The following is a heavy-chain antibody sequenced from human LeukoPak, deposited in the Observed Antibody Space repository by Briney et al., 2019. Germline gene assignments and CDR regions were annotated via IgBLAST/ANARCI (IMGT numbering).Heavy chain of an antibody. J-gene: IGHJ4*02. Sequence: PSETLSLTCAVYGGSFSGYYWSWIRQPPGKGLEWIGYIYYSGSTYYNPSLKSRVTISVDTSKNQFSLKLSSVTAADTAVYYCARDRYFYDSSGYYYYFDYWGQGTLVTVSS. CDR2: IYYSGST. CDR1: GGSFSGYY. V-gene: IGHV4-34*09. D-gene: IGHD3-22*01. CDR3: ARDRYFYDSSGYYYYFDY.